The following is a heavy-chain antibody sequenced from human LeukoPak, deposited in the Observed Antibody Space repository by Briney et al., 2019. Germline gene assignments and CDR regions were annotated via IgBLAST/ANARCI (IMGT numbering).Heavy chain of an antibody. J-gene: IGHJ4*02. V-gene: IGHV1-24*01. CDR1: GYTLTELW. Sequence: GSLRVSCKVSGYTLTELWMHWVRHAPGKGLEWMGGFDPEDGETIYAQKFQGRVTMTEDTSTDTAYMELSSLRAEHTAVYYCATAPRIVLMVYACYFDYWGQGTLVTVSS. CDR3: ATAPRIVLMVYACYFDY. D-gene: IGHD2-8*01. CDR2: FDPEDGET.